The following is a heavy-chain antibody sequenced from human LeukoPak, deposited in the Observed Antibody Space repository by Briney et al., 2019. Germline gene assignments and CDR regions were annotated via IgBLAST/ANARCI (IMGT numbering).Heavy chain of an antibody. CDR3: ATSYYYGSGSYRWFDP. D-gene: IGHD3-10*01. Sequence: PGGSLRLSCAASGFTFDDYGMSWVRQAPGKGLEWVSGINWNGGSTGYADSVKGRFTISRDNAKNSLYLQMNSLRAEDTAVYYCATSYYYGSGSYRWFDPWGQGTLVTVSS. V-gene: IGHV3-20*04. CDR2: INWNGGST. J-gene: IGHJ5*02. CDR1: GFTFDDYG.